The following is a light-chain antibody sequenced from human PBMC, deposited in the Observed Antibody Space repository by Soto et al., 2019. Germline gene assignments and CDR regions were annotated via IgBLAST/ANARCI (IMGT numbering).Light chain of an antibody. J-gene: IGKJ2*01. Sequence: DIVMTQSPLSLPVTPGEPASISCRSSQSLLHSNGYNYLDWYLQKPGQSPQLLIYLGSNRASGVPYRCSGSGSGTIFTLKRRGVEVDDVGFYYYFKPQQTLYTFGRGTKVESK. CDR3: FKPQQTLYT. CDR1: QSLLHSNGYNY. V-gene: IGKV2-28*01. CDR2: LGS.